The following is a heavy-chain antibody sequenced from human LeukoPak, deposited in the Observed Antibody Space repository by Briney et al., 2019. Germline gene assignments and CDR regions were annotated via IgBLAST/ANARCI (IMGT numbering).Heavy chain of an antibody. CDR1: GGTFSGYY. CDR2: INHSGST. J-gene: IGHJ5*02. V-gene: IGHV4-34*01. D-gene: IGHD2-15*01. Sequence: PSETLSLTCAVYGGTFSGYYWSWIRQPPGKGLEWIGEINHSGSTNYNPSLKSRVTISVDTSKNQFSLKLSSVTAADTAVHYCAGGSGFRRRSLCSGCSCFGRWFDPWGQGTLVTVSS. CDR3: AGGSGFRRRSLCSGCSCFGRWFDP.